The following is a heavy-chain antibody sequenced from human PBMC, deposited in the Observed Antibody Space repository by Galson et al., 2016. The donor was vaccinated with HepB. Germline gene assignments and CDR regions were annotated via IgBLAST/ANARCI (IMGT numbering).Heavy chain of an antibody. D-gene: IGHD6-25*01. CDR3: AKVPHHSTGWPREIDY. J-gene: IGHJ4*02. CDR2: LTGSGGGT. CDR1: GFTFSSYA. V-gene: IGHV3-23*01. Sequence: SLRLSCAASGFTFSSYAMNWVRQAPGKGLEWVATLTGSGGGTYYADSVKGRFTISRDNSKSTLYLEMISLRAGDTAVYYCAKVPHHSTGWPREIDYWGQGTLVTVSS.